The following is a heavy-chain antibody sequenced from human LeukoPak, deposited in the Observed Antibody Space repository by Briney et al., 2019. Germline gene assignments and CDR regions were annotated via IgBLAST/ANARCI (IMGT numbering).Heavy chain of an antibody. CDR1: GFTFSSYG. V-gene: IGHV3-33*06. D-gene: IGHD6-19*01. CDR3: AKVGGWYEQYYYYYMDV. CDR2: IWYDGSNK. J-gene: IGHJ6*03. Sequence: PGRSLRLSCAASGFTFSSYGMHWVRQAPGKGLEWVAVIWYDGSNKYYADSVKGRFTISRDNSKNTLYLQMISLRAEDTAVYYCAKVGGWYEQYYYYYMDVWGKGTTVTVSS.